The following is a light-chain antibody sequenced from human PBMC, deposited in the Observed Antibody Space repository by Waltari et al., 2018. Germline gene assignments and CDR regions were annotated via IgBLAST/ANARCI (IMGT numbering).Light chain of an antibody. V-gene: IGLV2-14*03. Sequence: QSALTQPASMSGSPGQSITISCTGTSSDVDGFNFVSWYQQYPGKAPKLIIYVFANRPSVVSHRFSGSRSGNTASLTISGLQAEDEADYYCSSYTSVNTRFGGGTKLTVL. CDR2: VFA. CDR3: SSYTSVNTR. J-gene: IGLJ2*01. CDR1: SSDVDGFNF.